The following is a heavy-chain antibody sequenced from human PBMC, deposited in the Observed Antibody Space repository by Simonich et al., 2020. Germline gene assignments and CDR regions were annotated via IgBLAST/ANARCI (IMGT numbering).Heavy chain of an antibody. V-gene: IGHV3-21*01. J-gene: IGHJ6*02. Sequence: EVQLVESGGGLVKPGGSLRLSCAASGFTFSSYSMNWVRQAPGKGLEWVSYISSSSSYIYYADPVKGRFTISRDNAKNSLYLQMNSLRAEDTAVYYCARWIAVAGTGAYGMDVWGQGTTVTVSS. D-gene: IGHD6-19*01. CDR3: ARWIAVAGTGAYGMDV. CDR2: ISSSSSYI. CDR1: GFTFSSYS.